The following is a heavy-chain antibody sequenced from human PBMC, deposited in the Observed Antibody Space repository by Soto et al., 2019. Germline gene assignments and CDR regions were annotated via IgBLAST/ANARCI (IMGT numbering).Heavy chain of an antibody. CDR2: INPSGGYT. CDR1: GYTFTSYY. J-gene: IGHJ4*02. Sequence: ASVKVSCKASGYTFTSYYMNWVRQAPGQGLEWLGIINPSGGYTTYAQRFLGRVTMTSDTSTSTVHMELGSLTSEDTAVYYCARGGGIVVVTSTHDHWGQGTLVTVSS. D-gene: IGHD2-21*02. V-gene: IGHV1-46*03. CDR3: ARGGGIVVVTSTHDH.